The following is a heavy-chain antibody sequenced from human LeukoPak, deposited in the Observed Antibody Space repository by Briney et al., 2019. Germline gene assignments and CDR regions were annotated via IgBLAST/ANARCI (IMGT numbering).Heavy chain of an antibody. CDR3: ATFAPDEGYVDGNWFDP. Sequence: GGSLRLSCAASEFTFSSYAMNWVRQAPGKGLEWVSAISASGGSTYYADSVKGRFSISRDNSKNTLYLQMNSLRAEDTAVYHCATFAPDEGYVDGNWFDPWGQGTLVTVSS. D-gene: IGHD5-12*01. V-gene: IGHV3-23*01. CDR1: EFTFSSYA. J-gene: IGHJ5*02. CDR2: ISASGGST.